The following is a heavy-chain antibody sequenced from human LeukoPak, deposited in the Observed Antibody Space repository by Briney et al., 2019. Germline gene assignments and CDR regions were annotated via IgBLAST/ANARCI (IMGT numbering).Heavy chain of an antibody. Sequence: SETLSLTGTVSGGSISSGRCYWSWIRQPAGKGLEWVGRSYGSGSSNHNPSLKSRVTISVDTSNNQFPLKMSSVTAADPAVYYCARAITINFDYWGQGTLVTVSS. V-gene: IGHV4-61*02. CDR2: SYGSGSS. D-gene: IGHD3-3*01. CDR3: ARAITINFDY. J-gene: IGHJ4*02. CDR1: GGSISSGRCY.